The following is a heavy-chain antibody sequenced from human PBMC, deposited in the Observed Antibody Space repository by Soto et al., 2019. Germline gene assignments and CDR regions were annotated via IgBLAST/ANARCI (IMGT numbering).Heavy chain of an antibody. D-gene: IGHD3-16*01. J-gene: IGHJ6*02. CDR1: GDSISSGNKY. CDR3: ARVPSPFDYYYAMDV. CDR2: IFSSGTT. V-gene: IGHV4-30-4*01. Sequence: SETLSLTCTVSGDSISSGNKYWSWIRQAPGKGLEWIGYIFSSGTTYYNPPLKSRLTMSLDTSQNQFSLRLASVTDADSAVYYCARVPSPFDYYYAMDVWGQGTTVTVSS.